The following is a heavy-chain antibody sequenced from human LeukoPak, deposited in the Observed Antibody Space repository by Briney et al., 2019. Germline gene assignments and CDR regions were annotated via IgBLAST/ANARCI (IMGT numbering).Heavy chain of an antibody. V-gene: IGHV4-39*01. CDR3: ARHAAPGVLYYGMDV. CDR1: GGSISSSRYY. Sequence: SETLSLTCTVSGGSISSSRYYWGWIRQPPGKGLEWVGSMYQSGSTYYSPSLKSRVTISVGTSKNQFSLKLSSVTAADMALYYCARHAAPGVLYYGMDVWGQGTTVTVSS. D-gene: IGHD2-8*01. J-gene: IGHJ6*02. CDR2: MYQSGST.